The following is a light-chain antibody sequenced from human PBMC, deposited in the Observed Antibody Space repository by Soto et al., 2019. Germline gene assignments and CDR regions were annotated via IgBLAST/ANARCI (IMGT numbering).Light chain of an antibody. CDR1: SSDVGGYNY. CDR3: SSYTSSSTQVV. CDR2: EVS. Sequence: QSALTQPPSVSGSPGQSITISCTGTSSDVGGYNYVSWYQQHPGEAPKLKIYEVSNRPSGVSNRFSGSKSGNTASLTISGLQAEDDADYYCSSYTSSSTQVVFGGGTKLTV. V-gene: IGLV2-14*01. J-gene: IGLJ2*01.